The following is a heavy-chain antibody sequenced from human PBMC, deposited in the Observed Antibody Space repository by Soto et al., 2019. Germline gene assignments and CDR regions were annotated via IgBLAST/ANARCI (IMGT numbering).Heavy chain of an antibody. CDR1: GGTFSSYT. D-gene: IGHD2-15*01. V-gene: IGHV1-69*02. CDR2: IIPILGIA. CDR3: VVVAANQDY. Sequence: LVKFSCKASGGTFSSYTISWVRQAPGQGLEWMGRIIPILGIANYAQKFQGRVTITADKSTSTAYMELSSLRSEDTAVYYVVVVAANQDYWGQGTLVTVSS. J-gene: IGHJ4*02.